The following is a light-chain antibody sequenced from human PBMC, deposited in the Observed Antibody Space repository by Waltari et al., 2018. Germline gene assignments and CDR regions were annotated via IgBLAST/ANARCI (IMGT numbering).Light chain of an antibody. J-gene: IGLJ1*01. CDR1: SSDVGRYNY. CDR3: YSYTGHYTPYV. Sequence: QSALTQPRSVSGSPGQSVTIPCTGTSSDVGRYNYVSWYQPHPGKAPKLFIYDVTKRPSGVPDRFSGSKSGNTASLTISGLQAEDEADYYCYSYTGHYTPYVFGTGTKVTVL. CDR2: DVT. V-gene: IGLV2-11*01.